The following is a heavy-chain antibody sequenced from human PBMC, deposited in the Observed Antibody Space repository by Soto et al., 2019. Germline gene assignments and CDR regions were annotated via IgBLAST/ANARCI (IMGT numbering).Heavy chain of an antibody. CDR2: INQDGSER. J-gene: IGHJ4*02. CDR1: GLTFRNDW. Sequence: EMQLVESGGGLVQPGGSLRLSCAGSGLTFRNDWLSWVRQAPGKGLEWVANINQDGSERYYVDPVRGRFTISRDNVENSLYLQLNSLRPEDTAVYYCAVYGYGVSAAAYWGQGTLVTVSS. D-gene: IGHD4-17*01. CDR3: AVYGYGVSAAAY. V-gene: IGHV3-7*03.